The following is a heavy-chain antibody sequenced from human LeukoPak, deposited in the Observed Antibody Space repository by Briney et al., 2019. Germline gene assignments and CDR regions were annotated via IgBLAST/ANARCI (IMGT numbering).Heavy chain of an antibody. CDR1: GGSISSSSYY. CDR2: IYYSGST. J-gene: IGHJ4*02. D-gene: IGHD6-19*01. Sequence: SETLSLTCTVSGGSISSSSYYWGWIRQPPGKGLEWIGSIYYSGSTYYNPSLKSRVTISVDTSKNQFSLKLSSVTAADTAVYYCARGLGIQWLGPNFDYWGQGTLVTVSS. V-gene: IGHV4-39*07. CDR3: ARGLGIQWLGPNFDY.